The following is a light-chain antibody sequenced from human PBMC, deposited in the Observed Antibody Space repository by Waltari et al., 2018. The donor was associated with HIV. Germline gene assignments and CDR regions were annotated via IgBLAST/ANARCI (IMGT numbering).Light chain of an antibody. CDR2: GAS. J-gene: IGKJ4*01. CDR1: QSLGYN. Sequence: EVVMTQSPAILSVSPGERASLSCRASQSLGYNLAWYQQKLGQAPRLLIYGASIRATGIPARFSGSGSGTDFTLAISSLQSEDFALHFCQQYKNGVTFGGGTRVE. V-gene: IGKV3-15*01. CDR3: QQYKNGVT.